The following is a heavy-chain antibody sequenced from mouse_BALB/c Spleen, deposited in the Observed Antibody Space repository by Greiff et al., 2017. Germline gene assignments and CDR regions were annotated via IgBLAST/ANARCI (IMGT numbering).Heavy chain of an antibody. D-gene: IGHD1-2*01. CDR1: GFTFSDYY. V-gene: IGHV5-4*02. CDR2: ISDGGSYT. Sequence: DVKLVESGGGLVKPGGSLKLSCAASGFTFSDYYMYWVRQTPEKRLEWVATISDGGSYTYYPDSVKGRFTISRDNAKNNLYLQMSSLKSEDTAMYYCASHYYGLDYWGQGTTLTVSS. J-gene: IGHJ2*01. CDR3: ASHYYGLDY.